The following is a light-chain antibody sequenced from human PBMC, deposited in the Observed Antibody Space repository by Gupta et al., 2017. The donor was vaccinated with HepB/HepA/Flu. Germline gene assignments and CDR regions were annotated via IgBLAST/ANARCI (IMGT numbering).Light chain of an antibody. Sequence: QSALPQPASVSGSPGQSLTISCTGTRSDVGGYNYVSWYQQPPGKAPKLMIYDVINRPSGVANRFSGSKSGNTASLTISGLQAEDEADYYCSSYTSSITLPRVFGTGTKVTVL. V-gene: IGLV2-14*03. CDR3: SSYTSSITLPRV. J-gene: IGLJ1*01. CDR2: DVI. CDR1: RSDVGGYNY.